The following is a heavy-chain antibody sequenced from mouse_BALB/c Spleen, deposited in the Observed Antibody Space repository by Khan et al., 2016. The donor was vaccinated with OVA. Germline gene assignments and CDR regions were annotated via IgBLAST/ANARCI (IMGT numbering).Heavy chain of an antibody. CDR1: GYSITSDYA. CDR2: INYSGST. Sequence: EVQLVESGPGLVNPSQSLSLTCTVTGYSITSDYAWNWIRQFPGNKLEWMGYINYSGSTNYNPALKSRISITRDTSKNQFFLQLNSVTTEDTATYYFARDGSRYNYAMDYWGQGTSVTVSS. J-gene: IGHJ4*01. V-gene: IGHV3-2*02. CDR3: ARDGSRYNYAMDY. D-gene: IGHD2-3*01.